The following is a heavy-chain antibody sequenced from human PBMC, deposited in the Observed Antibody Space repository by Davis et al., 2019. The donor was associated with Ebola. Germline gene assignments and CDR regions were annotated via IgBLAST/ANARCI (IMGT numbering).Heavy chain of an antibody. D-gene: IGHD5-12*01. Sequence: ASVKVSCKAFGYTFPNYFLHWVRQAPGQGLEWMGFITPGSGRAGYAERFRGRVTMTTDPSTNTVYMELSSLRSDDTAIYSCARVAANLGIYYFDYWGQGTLVTVSS. V-gene: IGHV1-46*01. J-gene: IGHJ4*02. CDR3: ARVAANLGIYYFDY. CDR1: GYTFPNYF. CDR2: ITPGSGRA.